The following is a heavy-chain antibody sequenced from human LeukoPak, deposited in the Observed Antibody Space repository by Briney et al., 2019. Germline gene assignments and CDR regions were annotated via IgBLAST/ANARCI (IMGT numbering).Heavy chain of an antibody. D-gene: IGHD2-2*01. V-gene: IGHV3-64*01. CDR2: ISSNGGST. CDR3: ARGVTYHRF. J-gene: IGHJ4*02. Sequence: ETLSLTCTVSGGSISSYYWSWVRQAPGKGLEYVSAISSNGGSTYYANSVKGRFTISRDNSKNTLYLQMGSLRAEDTAVYYCARGVTYHRFWGQGTLVTVSS. CDR1: GGSISSYY.